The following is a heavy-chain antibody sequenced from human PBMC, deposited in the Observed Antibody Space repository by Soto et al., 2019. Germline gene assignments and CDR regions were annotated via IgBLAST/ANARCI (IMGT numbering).Heavy chain of an antibody. CDR1: GGTFSSYA. V-gene: IGHV1-69*01. CDR2: IIPIFGTA. Sequence: QVQLVQSGAEVKKPGSSVKVSCKASGGTFSSYAISWVRQAPGQGLEWMGGIIPIFGTANYAQKFQGRVTITADESTSTAYMELSSLSSEDTAVYYCARTHTVTTESRYYYGMDVWGQGTTVTVSS. J-gene: IGHJ6*02. D-gene: IGHD4-17*01. CDR3: ARTHTVTTESRYYYGMDV.